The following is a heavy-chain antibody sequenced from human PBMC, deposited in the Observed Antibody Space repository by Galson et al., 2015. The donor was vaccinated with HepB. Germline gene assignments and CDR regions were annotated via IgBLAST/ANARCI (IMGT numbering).Heavy chain of an antibody. D-gene: IGHD5-24*01. CDR1: GYTFTSYY. V-gene: IGHV1-46*01. Sequence: SVKVSCKASGYTFTSYYMHWVRQAPGQGLEWMGIINPSGGSTSYAQKFQGRVAMTRDTSTSTVYMELSSLRSEDTAVYYCARDLGSHSRDGYFDYWGQGTLVTVSS. CDR2: INPSGGST. J-gene: IGHJ4*02. CDR3: ARDLGSHSRDGYFDY.